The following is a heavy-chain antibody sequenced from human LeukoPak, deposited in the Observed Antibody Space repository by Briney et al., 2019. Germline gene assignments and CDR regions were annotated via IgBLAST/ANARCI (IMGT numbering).Heavy chain of an antibody. CDR2: LYSDDNT. V-gene: IGHV3-53*01. D-gene: IGHD6-19*01. CDR3: ARGVDPLADNTLAY. J-gene: IGHJ4*02. Sequence: GGSLTLFRAASWFTVITHDMTWLRPPPGKGLEWVSVLYSDDNTKYADSVQGRFTISRYDATNTLYLEMNRRSPDDTAVYFCARGVDPLADNTLAYWGQGTLVTVSS. CDR1: WFTVITHD.